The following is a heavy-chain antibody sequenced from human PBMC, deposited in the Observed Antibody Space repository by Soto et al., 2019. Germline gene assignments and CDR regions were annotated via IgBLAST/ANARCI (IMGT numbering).Heavy chain of an antibody. D-gene: IGHD1-1*01. J-gene: IGHJ3*01. Sequence: EGQVVESGGGLVQPGRSLRLSCAASGFTFGDYAMHWIRQAPGKGLEWVSGLNWNSDTINYADSVRGRFTISRDNAKNSLYLQMNSLRVEDTALYYCVKAHFRTGTTGADAFDFWGQGTMVTVSS. CDR2: LNWNSDTI. CDR1: GFTFGDYA. V-gene: IGHV3-9*01. CDR3: VKAHFRTGTTGADAFDF.